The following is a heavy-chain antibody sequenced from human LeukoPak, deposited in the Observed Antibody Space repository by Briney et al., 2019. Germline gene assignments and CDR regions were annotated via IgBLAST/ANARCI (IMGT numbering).Heavy chain of an antibody. V-gene: IGHV4-34*01. Sequence: PSETLSLTCAVYGGSFSGYYWSWIRQPPGKGLEWIGEINHSGSTNYNPSLKSRVSMSVDTSKNQLSLRLSSVTAADTAVYYCARERGGQRTGQFDQWGQGILVTVSS. D-gene: IGHD1-1*01. J-gene: IGHJ4*02. CDR1: GGSFSGYY. CDR3: ARERGGQRTGQFDQ. CDR2: INHSGST.